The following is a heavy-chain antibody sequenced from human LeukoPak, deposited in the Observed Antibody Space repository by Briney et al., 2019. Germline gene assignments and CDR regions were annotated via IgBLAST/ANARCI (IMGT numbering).Heavy chain of an antibody. Sequence: PSETLSLTCTVAGGSISSYYWSWIRQPPGKGLEWIGYIYYSGSTNYNPSLKGRVTISVDTSKNQFSLKLSSVTAADTAVYYCATGVEMATYYFDYWGQGTLVTVSS. CDR3: ATGVEMATYYFDY. D-gene: IGHD5-24*01. CDR1: GGSISSYY. CDR2: IYYSGST. V-gene: IGHV4-59*01. J-gene: IGHJ4*02.